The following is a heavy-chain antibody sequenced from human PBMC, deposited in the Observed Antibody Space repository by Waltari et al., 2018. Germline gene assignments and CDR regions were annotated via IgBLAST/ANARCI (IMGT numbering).Heavy chain of an antibody. Sequence: VQLVEPGGGLCQPGGSLRLSCAVFGLPSGNFGMSWVRQAPGKGLEWVATTTDGNAYLYYADSVRGRFTVSTDNAKSSLYLQMNNLRAEDTGVYYCVRALTTPNDYWGRGTLVTVSS. CDR3: VRALTTPNDY. D-gene: IGHD4-17*01. CDR2: TTDGNAYL. V-gene: IGHV3-21*03. CDR1: GLPSGNFG. J-gene: IGHJ4*02.